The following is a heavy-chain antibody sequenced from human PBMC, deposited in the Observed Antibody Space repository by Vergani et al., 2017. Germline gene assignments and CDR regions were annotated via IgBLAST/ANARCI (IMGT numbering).Heavy chain of an antibody. J-gene: IGHJ5*02. CDR3: ASEWLLPKRRWFDP. CDR1: GGSFSGYY. V-gene: IGHV4-34*01. Sequence: QVQLQQWGAGLLKPSETLSLTCAVYGGSFSGYYWSWIRQPPGKGLEWIGEINHSGSTNYNPSLKSRVTISVDTSKNQFSLKLSSVTAADTAVYYFASEWLLPKRRWFDPWGQGTLVTVSS. D-gene: IGHD3-22*01. CDR2: INHSGST.